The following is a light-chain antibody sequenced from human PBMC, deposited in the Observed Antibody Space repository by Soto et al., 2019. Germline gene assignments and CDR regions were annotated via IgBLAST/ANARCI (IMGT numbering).Light chain of an antibody. CDR1: SSDVGGYNF. CDR3: SSQAGRNTVV. CDR2: EVS. Sequence: QSVLTQPPSASGSPGQSLTIYCTGTSSDVGGYNFVSWYQQHPDKAPKLMIFEVSKRPSGVPDRFSGSKSGNTASLTVSGLQAEDEADYYCSSQAGRNTVVFGGGTKLTVL. J-gene: IGLJ2*01. V-gene: IGLV2-8*01.